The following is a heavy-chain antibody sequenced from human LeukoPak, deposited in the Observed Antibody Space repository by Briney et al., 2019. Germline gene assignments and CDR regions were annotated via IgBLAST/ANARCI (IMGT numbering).Heavy chain of an antibody. D-gene: IGHD3-9*01. V-gene: IGHV3-15*01. J-gene: IGHJ4*02. CDR3: TTDRPSRLRYFDWLLTPDY. CDR1: GFTFSNAW. Sequence: GGSLRLSCAASGFTFSNAWMSWVRQAPGKGLEWVGRIKSKTDGGTTDYAAPVKGRFTISRDDSKNTLYPQMNSLKTEATAVYYCTTDRPSRLRYFDWLLTPDYWGQGTLVTVSS. CDR2: IKSKTDGGTT.